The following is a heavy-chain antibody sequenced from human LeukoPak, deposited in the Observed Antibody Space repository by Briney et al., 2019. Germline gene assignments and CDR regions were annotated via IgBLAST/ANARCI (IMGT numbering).Heavy chain of an antibody. D-gene: IGHD3-10*01. J-gene: IGHJ3*02. Sequence: SETLSLTCTVSGGSISSSSYYWGWIRQPPGKGLEWIGSIYYSGSTYYNPSLKSRVTLSVDTSKNQFSLKLGSVTAADTAVYYCARMNMVRGVMGAFDIWGQGTMVTVSS. V-gene: IGHV4-39*07. CDR3: ARMNMVRGVMGAFDI. CDR1: GGSISSSSYY. CDR2: IYYSGST.